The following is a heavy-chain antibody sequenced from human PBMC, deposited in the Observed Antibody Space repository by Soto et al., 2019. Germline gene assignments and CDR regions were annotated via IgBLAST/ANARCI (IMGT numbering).Heavy chain of an antibody. D-gene: IGHD2-21*01. J-gene: IGHJ4*02. Sequence: PVGSLRLSCASSVFMFSAYTMNWVRQAPGKGLEWLSSISDDSSYIDYADSLRGRFTVSRDNARNSLYLQIDSLGVEDTAVYYCARHYSFQHWGPGTLVSVSS. CDR1: VFMFSAYT. V-gene: IGHV3-21*06. CDR3: ARHYSFQH. CDR2: ISDDSSYI.